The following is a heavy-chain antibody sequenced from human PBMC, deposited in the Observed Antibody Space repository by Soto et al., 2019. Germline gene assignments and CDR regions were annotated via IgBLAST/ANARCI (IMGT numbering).Heavy chain of an antibody. CDR1: GGSISSGAYY. CDR2: IYYSGTT. J-gene: IGHJ3*02. Sequence: SETLSLTCSVSGGSISSGAYYWNWIRQHPRKGLEWIGYIYYSGTTYYNPSLGSRVSISADTSKNQFSLKLNSVTAADTAVYYCARNPSHISASTSCHAFDIWGPGTMLTV. V-gene: IGHV4-31*03. D-gene: IGHD2-2*01. CDR3: ARNPSHISASTSCHAFDI.